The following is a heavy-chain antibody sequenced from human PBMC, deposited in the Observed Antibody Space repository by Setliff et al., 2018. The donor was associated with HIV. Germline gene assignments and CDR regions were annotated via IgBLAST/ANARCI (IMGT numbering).Heavy chain of an antibody. CDR2: IIPVFRTA. CDR3: ARVRYCGSPSCRKEFDF. J-gene: IGHJ4*02. Sequence: ASVKVSCKASGGTFSSYAISWVRQAPGQGLEWMGGIIPVFRTASYAQKFQGRVTITADESTSTAYMELSSLRVDDTAVYYCARVRYCGSPSCRKEFDFWGQGTLVTVSS. D-gene: IGHD2-21*01. V-gene: IGHV1-69*13. CDR1: GGTFSSYA.